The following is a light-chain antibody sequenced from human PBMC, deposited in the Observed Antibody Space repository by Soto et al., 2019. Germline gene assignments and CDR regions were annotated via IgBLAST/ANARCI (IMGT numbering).Light chain of an antibody. Sequence: DIQLTQSPSFLSASVGDRVTITCRASQGISSYLAWYQQKPGKAPKLLIYAASTLQSGVPSRFSGGGSGTEFTLTIRSLQPEDSANYYCQKHDNYPLTFGGGPKVEIK. V-gene: IGKV1-9*01. J-gene: IGKJ4*01. CDR2: AAS. CDR3: QKHDNYPLT. CDR1: QGISSY.